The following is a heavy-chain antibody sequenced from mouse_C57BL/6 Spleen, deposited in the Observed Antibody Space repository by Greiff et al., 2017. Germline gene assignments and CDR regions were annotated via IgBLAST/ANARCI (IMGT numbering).Heavy chain of an antibody. Sequence: VQLQQSGPELVKPGASVKISCKASGYSFTGYYMNWVKQSPEKSLEWIGEINPSTGGTTYNQKFKAKATLTVDKSSSTAYMQLKSLTSEDSAVYYCARGNYYGSSYDFDYWGQGTTLTVSS. CDR3: ARGNYYGSSYDFDY. CDR2: INPSTGGT. D-gene: IGHD1-1*01. V-gene: IGHV1-42*01. J-gene: IGHJ2*01. CDR1: GYSFTGYY.